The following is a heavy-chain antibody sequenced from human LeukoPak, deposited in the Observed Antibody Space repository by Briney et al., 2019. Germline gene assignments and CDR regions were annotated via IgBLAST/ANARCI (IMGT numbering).Heavy chain of an antibody. CDR2: IYTSRTT. V-gene: IGHV4-61*02. Sequence: PSKTLSLTCTVSGGSISSGGYSWSWIRQHPGKGLEWIGRIYTSRTTNYNPSLKSRVTMSVDTSENQFSLKLPSVTAADTAVYYCARGLFTNYVTGPLDYWGQGTLVTVSS. J-gene: IGHJ4*02. CDR1: GGSISSGGYS. CDR3: ARGLFTNYVTGPLDY. D-gene: IGHD4/OR15-4a*01.